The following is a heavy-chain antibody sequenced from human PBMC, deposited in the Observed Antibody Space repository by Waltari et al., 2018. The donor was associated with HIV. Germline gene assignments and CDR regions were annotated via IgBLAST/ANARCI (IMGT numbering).Heavy chain of an antibody. CDR2: IWYDGSNK. Sequence: QVQLVESGGGVVQPGRSLRLSCSASGFTFSSHGMHWVRQAPGTGLEWVAVIWYDGSNKSYADSVEGRFTISRDNSKKTLYLQMNSLRVADTAVYYCVRSGIQYCDSDSCSHYYYYGMDVWGQGTTVTVSS. V-gene: IGHV3-33*01. CDR3: VRSGIQYCDSDSCSHYYYYGMDV. J-gene: IGHJ6*02. CDR1: GFTFSSHG. D-gene: IGHD2-2*01.